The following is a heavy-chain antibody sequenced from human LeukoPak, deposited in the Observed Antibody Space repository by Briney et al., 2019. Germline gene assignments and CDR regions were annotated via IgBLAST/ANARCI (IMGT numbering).Heavy chain of an antibody. CDR1: GCTVSSNY. V-gene: IGHV3-53*01. D-gene: IGHD2-15*01. Sequence: GGSLRLSCAASGCTVSSNYMSWVRQAPGKGLEFVSIIYSGGSTYYADSLKGRFTISRDNSKNTLYLQMNSLRVEDTSVYYCARHRRYCSGDTCYSGHDYWGQGTLVIVSS. CDR3: ARHRRYCSGDTCYSGHDY. J-gene: IGHJ4*02. CDR2: IYSGGST.